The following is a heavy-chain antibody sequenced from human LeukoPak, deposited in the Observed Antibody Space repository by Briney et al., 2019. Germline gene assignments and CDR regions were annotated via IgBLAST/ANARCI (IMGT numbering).Heavy chain of an antibody. V-gene: IGHV4-34*01. CDR1: GGSFSGYY. J-gene: IGHJ3*02. CDR3: ARDVNHYDYVWGSYRFGDAFDI. Sequence: SETLSLTCAVYGGSFSGYYRSWIRQPPGKGLEWIGEINHSGSTNYNPSLKSRVTISVDTSKNQFSLKLSSVTAADTAVYYCARDVNHYDYVWGSYRFGDAFDIWGQGTMVTVSS. D-gene: IGHD3-16*02. CDR2: INHSGST.